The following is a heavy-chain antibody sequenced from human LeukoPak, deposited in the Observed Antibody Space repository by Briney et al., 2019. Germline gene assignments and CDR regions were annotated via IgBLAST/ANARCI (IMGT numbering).Heavy chain of an antibody. J-gene: IGHJ4*02. V-gene: IGHV4-38-2*01. CDR1: GYSISSGYY. CDR3: ARRTVTTIDY. D-gene: IGHD4-17*01. Sequence: KPSETLSLTCAVSGYSISSGYYWGWIRQPPGKGLEWIGSIYHSGSTYYNPSLKSRVTISVDTSKNQFSLKLSSVTAADTAVYYCARRTVTTIDYWGQGTLVTVSS. CDR2: IYHSGST.